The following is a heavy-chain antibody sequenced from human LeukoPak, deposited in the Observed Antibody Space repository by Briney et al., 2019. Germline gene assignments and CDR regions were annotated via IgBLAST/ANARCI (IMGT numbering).Heavy chain of an antibody. CDR1: GGSFSGYY. D-gene: IGHD3-10*01. CDR3: ARDTVQGRYFDY. Sequence: SETLSLTCAVYGGSFSGYYWSWIRQPPGKGLEWIGEINHSGSTNYNPSLKSRVTISVDTSKNQFSLKLSSVTAADTAVYYCARDTVQGRYFDYWGQGTLVTVSS. V-gene: IGHV4-34*01. J-gene: IGHJ4*02. CDR2: INHSGST.